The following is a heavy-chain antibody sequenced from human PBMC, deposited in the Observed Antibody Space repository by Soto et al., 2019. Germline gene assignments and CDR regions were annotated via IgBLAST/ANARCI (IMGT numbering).Heavy chain of an antibody. CDR1: GYTFTSYG. Sequence: QVQLVQSGAEVKKPGASVKVSCTASGYTFTSYGISWVRQAPGQGLEWMGWISAYNGNTNYAQKLQGRVTMTTDTSTSTAYMELRSLRSDDTAVYYCARDYCSGGSCYSRYYYGMDVWGQGTTVTVSS. D-gene: IGHD2-15*01. J-gene: IGHJ6*02. V-gene: IGHV1-18*01. CDR2: ISAYNGNT. CDR3: ARDYCSGGSCYSRYYYGMDV.